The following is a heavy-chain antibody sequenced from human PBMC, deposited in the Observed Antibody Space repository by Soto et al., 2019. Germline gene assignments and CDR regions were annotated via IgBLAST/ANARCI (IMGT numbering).Heavy chain of an antibody. Sequence: PGESLNISCKGSGYSFTSYWIGWVRQMPGKGLEWMGIIYPGDSDTRYSPSFQGQVTISADKSISTAYLQWSSLKASDTAMYYCATGGQYCGGDCYSGGYYGMDVWGQGTTVTVSS. CDR3: ATGGQYCGGDCYSGGYYGMDV. V-gene: IGHV5-51*01. J-gene: IGHJ6*02. CDR1: GYSFTSYW. D-gene: IGHD2-21*02. CDR2: IYPGDSDT.